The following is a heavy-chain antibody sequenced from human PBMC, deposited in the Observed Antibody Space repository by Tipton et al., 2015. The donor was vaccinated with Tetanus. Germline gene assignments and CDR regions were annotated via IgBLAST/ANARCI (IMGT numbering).Heavy chain of an antibody. V-gene: IGHV4-39*07. CDR1: GGSISSSSYY. CDR3: ARDSRVLGPWFY. CDR2: IYYSGSA. Sequence: LRLSCTVSGGSISSSSYYWGWIRQPPGKRLEWIGSIYYSGSAYHNPSLKSRVTISIDTSKNQFSLKLSSVTAADTAVYYCARDSRVLGPWFYWGQGTLVTVSS. J-gene: IGHJ4*02. D-gene: IGHD3-16*01.